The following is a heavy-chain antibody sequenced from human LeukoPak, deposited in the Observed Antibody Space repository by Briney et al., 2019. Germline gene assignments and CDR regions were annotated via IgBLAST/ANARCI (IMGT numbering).Heavy chain of an antibody. CDR3: ARAPRRGYYGSGSYYWFDP. CDR2: INHSGST. Sequence: SETLSLTCAVYGGSFSGYYWSWIRQPPGKGLEWIGEINHSGSTNYNPSLKSRVTITVDTSKNQFSLKLSSVTAADTAVYYCARAPRRGYYGSGSYYWFDPWGQGTLVTVSS. J-gene: IGHJ5*02. V-gene: IGHV4-34*01. D-gene: IGHD3-10*01. CDR1: GGSFSGYY.